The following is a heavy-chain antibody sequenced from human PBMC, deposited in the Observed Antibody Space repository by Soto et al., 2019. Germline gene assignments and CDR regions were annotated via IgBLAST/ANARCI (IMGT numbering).Heavy chain of an antibody. J-gene: IGHJ4*02. CDR3: STATFYYVSGNSKSTLAFDT. D-gene: IGHD3-22*01. CDR1: EYTLTEVS. Sequence: ASVKVSCQVSEYTLTEVSMHWVLQAPGKGPEWMGGLDPEDGEKLYGQKFQGRVTMTEDTSTDTAYMELFNLRSEDTAVYYCSTATFYYVSGNSKSTLAFDTWGQGTLVTVSS. V-gene: IGHV1-24*01. CDR2: LDPEDGEK.